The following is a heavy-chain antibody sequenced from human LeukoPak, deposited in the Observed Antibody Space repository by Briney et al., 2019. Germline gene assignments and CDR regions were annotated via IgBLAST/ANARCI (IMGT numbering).Heavy chain of an antibody. CDR1: GGSFSGYY. CDR3: AXVGXXDSXGYPQFXDY. D-gene: IGHD3-22*01. CDR2: INHSGST. V-gene: IGHV4-34*01. J-gene: IGHJ4*02. Sequence: SXTLSXXCAVYGGSFSGYYWSWIRQPPGKGLEWIGEINHSGSTNYNPSLKSRVTISVDTSKNQFSLKLSSVTAADTAVYYCAXVGXXDSXGYPQFXDYWGQGTXVTVSS.